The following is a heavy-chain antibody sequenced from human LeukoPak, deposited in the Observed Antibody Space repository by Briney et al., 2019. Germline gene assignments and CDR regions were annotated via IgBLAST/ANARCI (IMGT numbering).Heavy chain of an antibody. D-gene: IGHD4-17*01. Sequence: GGSLRLSCAASGFTVSSNYMSWVRQAPGKGLEWVSVIYSGGSTYYADSVKGRFTISRDNSKNTLYLQMNSLRAEDTAVYYCTSLLRYYFDYWGQGTLVTVSS. CDR1: GFTVSSNY. J-gene: IGHJ4*02. V-gene: IGHV3-66*01. CDR3: TSLLRYYFDY. CDR2: IYSGGST.